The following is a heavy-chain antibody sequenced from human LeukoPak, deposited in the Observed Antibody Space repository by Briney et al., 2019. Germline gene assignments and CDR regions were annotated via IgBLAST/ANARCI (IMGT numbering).Heavy chain of an antibody. J-gene: IGHJ6*03. D-gene: IGHD6-19*01. V-gene: IGHV6-1*01. CDR3: ARDPRSGRLYMDV. CDR1: GDSVFSNSAA. Sequence: SQTLSLTCAISGDSVFSNSAAWNWVRQSPSRGLEWLGRAYYRSKWNSDYAVSVKSRITINPDTSKNQFSLQLNSVTPEDTAVYYCARDPRSGRLYMDVWGKGTTVTVSS. CDR2: AYYRSKWNS.